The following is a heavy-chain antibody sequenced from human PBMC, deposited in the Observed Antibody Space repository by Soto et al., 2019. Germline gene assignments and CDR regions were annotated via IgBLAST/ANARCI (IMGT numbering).Heavy chain of an antibody. CDR2: ISGSGGTT. Sequence: EVQLLESGGGLVQPGGSLRLSCAASGFTFSNTAMTWVRQAPGKGLAWVSTISGSGGTTFYADSVKGRFSISRDNSKNTLYSQVNSLRAEDSAVYYCAKEGAYFGQIDYWGQGTLVTVSS. CDR3: AKEGAYFGQIDY. D-gene: IGHD3-16*01. CDR1: GFTFSNTA. J-gene: IGHJ4*02. V-gene: IGHV3-23*01.